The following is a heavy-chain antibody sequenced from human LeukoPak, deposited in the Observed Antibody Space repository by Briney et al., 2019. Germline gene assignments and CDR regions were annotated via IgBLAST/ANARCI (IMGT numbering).Heavy chain of an antibody. CDR3: ARGYYGSGSSPYYYYYYGMDV. CDR1: GFTFSSYS. Sequence: GGSLRLSCAASGFTFSSYSMNWVRQAPGKGLKWVSSISSSSSYIYYADSVKGRFTISRDNAKNSLYLQMNSLRAEDTAVYYCARGYYGSGSSPYYYYYYGMDVWGKGTTVTVSS. V-gene: IGHV3-21*01. J-gene: IGHJ6*04. CDR2: ISSSSSYI. D-gene: IGHD3-10*01.